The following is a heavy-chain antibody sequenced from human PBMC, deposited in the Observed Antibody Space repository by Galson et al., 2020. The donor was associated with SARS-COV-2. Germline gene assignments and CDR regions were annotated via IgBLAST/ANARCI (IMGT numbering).Heavy chain of an antibody. J-gene: IGHJ4*02. CDR2: ISHSGST. D-gene: IGHD3-10*01. CDR1: GGSFSGYY. CDR3: ARDQTLVRGGKGEY. Sequence: SQASETLSLTCAVYGGSFSGYYWNWIRQPPGKGLEWIGEISHSGSTTYNQSPKSRVTISADTSNNQVSLKLYSVTAADTAVYYCARDQTLVRGGKGEYWGQGTLVTVSS. V-gene: IGHV4-34*01.